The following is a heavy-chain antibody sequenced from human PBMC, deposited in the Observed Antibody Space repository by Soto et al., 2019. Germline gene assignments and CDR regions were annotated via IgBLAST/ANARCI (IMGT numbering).Heavy chain of an antibody. J-gene: IGHJ4*02. CDR1: GFTFSSYA. D-gene: IGHD6-19*01. CDR3: AREPGIAVAGLDY. Sequence: QVQLVESGGGVVQPGRSLRLSCAASGFTFSSYAMHWVRQAPGKGLEWVAVISYDGNNKYYADSVKGRFTISRDNSKNTLYLQMNSLRAEDTAVYYCAREPGIAVAGLDYWGQGTLVTVSS. CDR2: ISYDGNNK. V-gene: IGHV3-30-3*01.